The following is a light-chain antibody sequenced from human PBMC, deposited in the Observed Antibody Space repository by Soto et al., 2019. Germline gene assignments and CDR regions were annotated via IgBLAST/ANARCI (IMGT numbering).Light chain of an antibody. CDR3: QQSYSTTIT. CDR2: AAS. J-gene: IGKJ5*01. Sequence: DIQMTQSPSSLSASVGDRVTITCRASQSIRSYLNWYQQKPGKAPKPLIFAASSLQSGVPSRFSGSESGTDGTITISSLKTEDGSTYFGQQSYSTTITFGQGTRLEIK. CDR1: QSIRSY. V-gene: IGKV1-39*01.